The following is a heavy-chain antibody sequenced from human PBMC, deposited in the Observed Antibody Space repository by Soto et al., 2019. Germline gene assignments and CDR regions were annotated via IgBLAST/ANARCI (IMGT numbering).Heavy chain of an antibody. CDR3: ARDMMDDGSGYFAGFDY. CDR1: GFTFSNYG. J-gene: IGHJ4*02. Sequence: QGQLVESGGGVVQPGRSLRLSCAASGFTFSNYGMHWVRQAPGKGLEWVPVIYYDGSNKYYADSVKGRFTISRDNSKNTLYLQMNSLRAEDTAVYYCARDMMDDGSGYFAGFDYWGQGTLVTVSS. V-gene: IGHV3-33*01. CDR2: IYYDGSNK. D-gene: IGHD3-22*01.